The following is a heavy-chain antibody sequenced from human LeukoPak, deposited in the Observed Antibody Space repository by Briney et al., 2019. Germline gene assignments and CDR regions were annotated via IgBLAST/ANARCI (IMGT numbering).Heavy chain of an antibody. CDR2: INPNSGGT. Sequence: ASVKVSCKASGYTFTGYYTHWVRQAPGQGLEWMGWINPNSGGTNYAQKFQGWVTMTRDTSISTAYMELSRLRSDDTAVYYCARGDSSNPLYYFDYWGQGTLVTVSS. V-gene: IGHV1-2*04. J-gene: IGHJ4*02. D-gene: IGHD6-13*01. CDR1: GYTFTGYY. CDR3: ARGDSSNPLYYFDY.